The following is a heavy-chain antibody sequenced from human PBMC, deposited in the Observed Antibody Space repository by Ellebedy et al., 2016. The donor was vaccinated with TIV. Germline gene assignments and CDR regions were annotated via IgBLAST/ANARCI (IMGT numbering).Heavy chain of an antibody. V-gene: IGHV1-2*04. CDR3: AREHSALQDAMDV. CDR2: INPNSGGT. D-gene: IGHD2-15*01. Sequence: ASVKVSXXASGYTFTGYYIHWVRQAPGQGLEWMGWINPNSGGTNYAQKFQGWVTMTRDTSISAVYMELSRLRSDDTAVYYCAREHSALQDAMDVWGQGTTVTVSS. J-gene: IGHJ6*02. CDR1: GYTFTGYY.